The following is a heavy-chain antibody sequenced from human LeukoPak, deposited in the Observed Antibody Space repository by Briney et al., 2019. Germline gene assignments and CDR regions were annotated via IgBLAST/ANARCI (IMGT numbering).Heavy chain of an antibody. CDR2: IRRKGYGWNT. J-gene: IGHJ6*04. V-gene: IGHV3-49*04. D-gene: IGHD3-3*01. CDR1: GFTFGDYS. CDR3: TRDHDFWSGPFDV. Sequence: GGSLRLSCTASGFTFGDYSLSWVRQAPEKGLEWVGFIRRKGYGWNTEYAPSVKGRFSITRDSSKSTSYLQMNSLKTEDTAVYYCTRDHDFWSGPFDVWGKGTTVTVSS.